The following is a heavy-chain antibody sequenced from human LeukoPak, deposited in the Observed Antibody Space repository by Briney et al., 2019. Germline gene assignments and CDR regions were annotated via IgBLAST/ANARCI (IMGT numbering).Heavy chain of an antibody. J-gene: IGHJ4*02. CDR3: ARGPHITMVRGVREPFWV. D-gene: IGHD3-10*01. Sequence: GGSLRLSCAASGFTFSSYWMHWVRQAPGKGLVWVSRINSDGSSTSYADSVKGRFTISRDNAKNTLYLQMNSLRAEDTAVYYCARGPHITMVRGVREPFWVWGQGTLVTVSS. V-gene: IGHV3-74*01. CDR2: INSDGSST. CDR1: GFTFSSYW.